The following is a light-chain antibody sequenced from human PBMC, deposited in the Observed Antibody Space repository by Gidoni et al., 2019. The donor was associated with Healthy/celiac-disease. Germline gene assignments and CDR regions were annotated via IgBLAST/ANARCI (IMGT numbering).Light chain of an antibody. Sequence: EIVMTQSPATLSVSPGERATLSCRASQSVSSNLAWYQQKPGQATRLLIYGAYTRATGIQARFSGSGSGTEFTLTISSLQSEDFAVYYCQQYNNWPPYTFGQGTKLEIK. CDR2: GAY. V-gene: IGKV3-15*01. CDR3: QQYNNWPPYT. CDR1: QSVSSN. J-gene: IGKJ2*01.